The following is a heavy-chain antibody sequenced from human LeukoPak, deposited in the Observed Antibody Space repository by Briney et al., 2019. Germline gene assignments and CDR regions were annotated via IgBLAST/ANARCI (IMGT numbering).Heavy chain of an antibody. D-gene: IGHD5-24*01. CDR1: GGTFSTYA. CDR3: ARDGGWLQTQNHYYYHGMDV. J-gene: IGHJ6*02. V-gene: IGHV1-69*04. CDR2: ILPIFDMA. Sequence: GSSVTVSCKASGGTFSTYAITWGRQAPGQGLEWMGRILPIFDMANYAQKFQGRVTITADKSTRTAYMELSSLRSDDTAVYYCARDGGWLQTQNHYYYHGMDVWGQGTTVTVSS.